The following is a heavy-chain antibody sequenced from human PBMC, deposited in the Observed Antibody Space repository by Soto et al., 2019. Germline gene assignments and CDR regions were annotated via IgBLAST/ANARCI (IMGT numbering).Heavy chain of an antibody. CDR2: VYYTGTT. J-gene: IGHJ4*02. D-gene: IGHD6-13*01. V-gene: IGHV4-59*01. CDR3: ARDLAAVPRAFDY. Sequence: SETLSLTCTVSGGSISSYFYIWVRQPPGKGLEWIGSVYYTGTTDYNPSLKSRVTISVDTSKTQFSLNLRSVTAADAAVYYCARDLAAVPRAFDYWGRGTLVTVSS. CDR1: GGSISSYF.